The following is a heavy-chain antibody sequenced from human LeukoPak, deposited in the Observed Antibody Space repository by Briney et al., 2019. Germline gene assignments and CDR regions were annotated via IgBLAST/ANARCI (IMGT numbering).Heavy chain of an antibody. CDR1: GFTFSSYD. Sequence: GGSLRLSCAASGFTFSSYDIHWVRHATGKGLEWVSGIGTAGEIYYPGSVKGRFTISRENAKNSLYLQMNSLRAGDTAVYYCARAAYSSTSYSRYFDLWGRGTLVTVSS. CDR3: ARAAYSSTSYSRYFDL. J-gene: IGHJ2*01. CDR2: IGTAGEI. V-gene: IGHV3-13*01. D-gene: IGHD6-13*01.